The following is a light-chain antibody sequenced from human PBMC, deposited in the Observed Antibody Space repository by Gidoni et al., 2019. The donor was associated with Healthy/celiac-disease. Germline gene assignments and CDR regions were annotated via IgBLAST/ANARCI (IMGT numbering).Light chain of an antibody. J-gene: IGLJ2*01. CDR3: SSYTSSSTRV. V-gene: IGLV2-14*03. Sequence: LTLLTHDVSNRPSGVSNRFSGSKSGNTASLTISGLQAEDEADYYCSSYTSSSTRVFGGGTKLTVL. CDR2: DVS.